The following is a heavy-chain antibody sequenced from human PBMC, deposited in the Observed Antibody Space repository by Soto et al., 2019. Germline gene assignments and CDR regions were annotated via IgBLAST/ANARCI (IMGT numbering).Heavy chain of an antibody. D-gene: IGHD7-27*01. CDR3: VKRGRNWGAFDF. CDR2: IGGTDGDSDGVP. V-gene: IGHV3-23*01. CDR1: GFILNNYA. Sequence: VQLLESGGDLVQPGGSLRLSCVASGFILNNYAMSWVRQAPGKGLEWVSTIGGTDGDSDGVPWYEDSVKGRFIISRDSFANTLFLHTDKLRAEVLALYYCVKRGRNWGAFDFWGSGKTVVVSS. J-gene: IGHJ3*01.